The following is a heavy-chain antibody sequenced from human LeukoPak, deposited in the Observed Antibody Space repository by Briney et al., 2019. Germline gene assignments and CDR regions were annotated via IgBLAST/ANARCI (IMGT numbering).Heavy chain of an antibody. CDR1: GFTFSSYE. CDR2: ISSSSSTI. D-gene: IGHD1-26*01. Sequence: GGSLRLSCAASGFTFSSYEMNWVRQAPGKGLEWVSYISSSSSTIYYADSVKGRFTISRDNAKNSLYLQLNSLRAEDTAVYYCARSLVVGATYPYHWGQGTLVTVSS. CDR3: ARSLVVGATYPYH. V-gene: IGHV3-48*01. J-gene: IGHJ5*02.